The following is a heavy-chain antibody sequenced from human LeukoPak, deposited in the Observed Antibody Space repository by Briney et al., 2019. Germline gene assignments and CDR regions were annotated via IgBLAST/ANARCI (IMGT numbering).Heavy chain of an antibody. V-gene: IGHV3-33*01. Sequence: GGSLRLSCAASGSSLSNYGMHWVRQAPGKGLEWVAALLYDGNTKHYADSVKGRFTISRDISKNTFYLQMNSLTAEGTAVYYCARDHRPEIQYYYMDVWGKGTTVAVSS. CDR3: ARDHRPEIQYYYMDV. J-gene: IGHJ6*03. CDR1: GSSLSNYG. D-gene: IGHD1-14*01. CDR2: LLYDGNTK.